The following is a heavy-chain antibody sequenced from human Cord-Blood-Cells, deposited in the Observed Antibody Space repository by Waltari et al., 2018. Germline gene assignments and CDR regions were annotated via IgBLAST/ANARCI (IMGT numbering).Heavy chain of an antibody. J-gene: IGHJ5*02. V-gene: IGHV1-69*09. D-gene: IGHD3-3*01. CDR2: IIPILGIA. CDR3: ARDVGPTYYDFWSGYWFDP. Sequence: QVQLVQSGAAVKQPGSSVKVSCKASGGTFSSYAISWVRHGPGQGPEWMGRIIPILGIANYARKFQGRVTITADKSTSTAYMELSSLRSEDTAVYYCARDVGPTYYDFWSGYWFDPWGQGTLVTVSS. CDR1: GGTFSSYA.